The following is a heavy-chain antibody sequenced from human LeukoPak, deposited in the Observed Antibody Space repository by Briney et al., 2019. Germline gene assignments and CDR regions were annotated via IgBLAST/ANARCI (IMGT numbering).Heavy chain of an antibody. Sequence: GGSPRLSCAASGFTLSDKHMSWIRQASGKGLEWVAYIGSSSSYTKYADSVKGRFTISRDNAKNSLYLQMNSLRAEDTAVYYCARVYGSGSWWFDPWGQGTLVTASS. V-gene: IGHV3-11*05. J-gene: IGHJ5*02. CDR2: IGSSSSYT. CDR3: ARVYGSGSWWFDP. CDR1: GFTLSDKH. D-gene: IGHD3-10*01.